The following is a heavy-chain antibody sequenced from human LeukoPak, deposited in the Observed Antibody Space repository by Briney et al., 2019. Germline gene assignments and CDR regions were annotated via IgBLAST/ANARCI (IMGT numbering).Heavy chain of an antibody. V-gene: IGHV1-69*13. J-gene: IGHJ6*02. CDR2: IIPIFGTA. CDR1: GGTFISYA. D-gene: IGHD3-10*01. Sequence: SVKVSCKASGGTFISYAISWVRQAPGQGLEWMGGIIPIFGTANYAQKFQGRVTITADESTSTAYMELSSLRSEDTAVYYCARDSYGSGSGNYYYYGMDVWGQGTMVTVSS. CDR3: ARDSYGSGSGNYYYYGMDV.